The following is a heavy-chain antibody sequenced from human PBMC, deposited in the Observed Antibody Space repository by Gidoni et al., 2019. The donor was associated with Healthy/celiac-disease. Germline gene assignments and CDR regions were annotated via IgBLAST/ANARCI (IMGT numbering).Heavy chain of an antibody. CDR3: ARSRVGVFSGDFDY. D-gene: IGHD1-26*01. Sequence: GLEWIGEINHSGSTNYNPSLKSRVTISVDTSKNQFSLKLSSVTAADTAVYYCARSRVGVFSGDFDYWGQGTLVTVSS. J-gene: IGHJ4*02. CDR2: INHSGST. V-gene: IGHV4-34*01.